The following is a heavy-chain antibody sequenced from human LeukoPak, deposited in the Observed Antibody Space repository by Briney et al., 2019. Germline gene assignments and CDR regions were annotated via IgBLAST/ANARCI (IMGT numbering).Heavy chain of an antibody. CDR1: GFTFSSYA. Sequence: GGSLRLSCAASGFTFSSYAMSWVRQAPGKGLEWVSAFSGSGGSTYYAESVKGRFTISRDNSKNTLYLQMNSLRAEDTAVYYCAKGAITRVRGVIVNDYWGQGTLVTVSS. V-gene: IGHV3-23*01. CDR2: FSGSGGST. D-gene: IGHD3-10*01. J-gene: IGHJ4*02. CDR3: AKGAITRVRGVIVNDY.